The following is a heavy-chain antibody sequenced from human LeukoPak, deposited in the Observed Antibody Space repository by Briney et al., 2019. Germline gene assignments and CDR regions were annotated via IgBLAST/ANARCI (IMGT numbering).Heavy chain of an antibody. CDR3: ARVNVYYDYVWGSYRYLPGLFDY. Sequence: GGSLRLSCAASGFTFSSYWMSWVRQAPGKGLEWVVNIKQDGSEKYYVDSVKGRFTISRDNAKNSLYLQMNSLRAEDTAVYYCARVNVYYDYVWGSYRYLPGLFDYWGQGTLVTVSS. J-gene: IGHJ4*02. CDR1: GFTFSSYW. V-gene: IGHV3-7*01. D-gene: IGHD3-16*02. CDR2: IKQDGSEK.